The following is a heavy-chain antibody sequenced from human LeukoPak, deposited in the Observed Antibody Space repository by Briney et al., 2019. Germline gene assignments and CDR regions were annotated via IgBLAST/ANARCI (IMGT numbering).Heavy chain of an antibody. CDR2: INTGGST. Sequence: TSETLTLTCTAAGAASSSYYWSWIPQPPGKGLEWIVDINTGGSTNYNPSLQSRVTMSVDTSKNQFSLKLSSVTAADTAVYYCARGYYDFWSGLPDWFDPWGQGTLVTVSS. J-gene: IGHJ5*02. V-gene: IGHV4-4*07. CDR3: ARGYYDFWSGLPDWFDP. CDR1: GAASSSYY. D-gene: IGHD3-3*01.